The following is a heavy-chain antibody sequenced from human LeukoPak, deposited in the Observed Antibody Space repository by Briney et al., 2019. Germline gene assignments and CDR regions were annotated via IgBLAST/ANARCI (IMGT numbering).Heavy chain of an antibody. Sequence: GGSLRLSCAASGLSFSAYKMHWVRQAPRKRLVWVSRISTDGYTTDYADFVQGRFTASRDNTKNTWSLEMNSLRAEDTAVYYCVVGGSPGYRGQGTLVTVSS. D-gene: IGHD2-15*01. CDR1: GLSFSAYK. CDR3: VVGGSPGY. J-gene: IGHJ4*02. V-gene: IGHV3-74*01. CDR2: ISTDGYTT.